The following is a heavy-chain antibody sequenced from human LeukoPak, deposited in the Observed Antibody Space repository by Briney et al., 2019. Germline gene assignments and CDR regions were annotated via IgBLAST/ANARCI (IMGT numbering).Heavy chain of an antibody. CDR1: GGSISSGDYY. V-gene: IGHV4-61*08. J-gene: IGHJ6*03. CDR2: IHYSGST. Sequence: PSQTLSLTCTVSGGSISSGDYYWPWLRQPPGKGLEWLGHIHYSGSTDYNPSLKSRVTISIDTSKNQCALRLSSVTAADTAVYYCARFGSRRLVRGYYYYMDVWGKGTTVTVSS. CDR3: ARFGSRRLVRGYYYYMDV. D-gene: IGHD2-15*01.